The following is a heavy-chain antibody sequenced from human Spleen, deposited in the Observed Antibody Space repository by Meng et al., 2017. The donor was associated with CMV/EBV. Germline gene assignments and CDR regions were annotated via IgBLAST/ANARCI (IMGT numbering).Heavy chain of an antibody. J-gene: IGHJ6*02. V-gene: IGHV3-66*02. CDR1: GFTVSSNY. D-gene: IGHD6-13*01. CDR3: ARPHYSSSYYYYYGMDV. CDR2: IYSGGST. Sequence: GESLKISCAASGFTVSSNYMIWVRQPPGKGLEWVSGIYSGGSTYYADSVKGRFTISRDNSKNTLYLQMNSLRAEDTAVYYCARPHYSSSYYYYYGMDVWGQGTTVTVSS.